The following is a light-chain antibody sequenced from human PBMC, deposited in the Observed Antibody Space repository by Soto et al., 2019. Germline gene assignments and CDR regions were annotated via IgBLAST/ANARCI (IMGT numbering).Light chain of an antibody. V-gene: IGKV3-15*01. CDR2: GAS. CDR3: QQYNNWRGT. J-gene: IGKJ1*01. Sequence: ETVMTQSPGTLSLSPGERATLSCRASQSVSSNLAWYQQKPGQAPRLLIYGASTRATGIPARFSGSGSGTEFTLTISSLQSEDFAVYYCQQYNNWRGTFGQGTKVDIK. CDR1: QSVSSN.